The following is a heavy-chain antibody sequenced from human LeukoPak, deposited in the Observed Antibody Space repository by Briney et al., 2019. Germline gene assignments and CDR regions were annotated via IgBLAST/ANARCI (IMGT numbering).Heavy chain of an antibody. CDR3: ARPYYYDSSGYCSEDWFEP. D-gene: IGHD3-22*01. CDR2: ISSSSSTI. Sequence: PGGSLRLSCAASGFTFSSYSMNWVRQAPGKGLEWVSYISSSSSTIYYADSVKGRFTISRDNAKNSLYLQMNSLRAEDTAVYYCARPYYYDSSGYCSEDWFEPWGQGTLVTVSS. CDR1: GFTFSSYS. J-gene: IGHJ5*02. V-gene: IGHV3-48*01.